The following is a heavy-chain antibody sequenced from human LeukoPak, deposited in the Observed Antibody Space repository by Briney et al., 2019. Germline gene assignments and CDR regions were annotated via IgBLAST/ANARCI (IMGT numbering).Heavy chain of an antibody. CDR1: GFTFSGFV. Sequence: GGSLRLSCAASGFTFSGFVMRWVRQASGKGLEWVGRIRSKANTYATAYAASVKGRFTISRDDSKNTAYLQMDSLETEDTAVYYCTPLAYCGGDCYSDYWGQGTPVTVSS. CDR2: IRSKANTYAT. V-gene: IGHV3-73*01. CDR3: TPLAYCGGDCYSDY. J-gene: IGHJ4*02. D-gene: IGHD2-21*02.